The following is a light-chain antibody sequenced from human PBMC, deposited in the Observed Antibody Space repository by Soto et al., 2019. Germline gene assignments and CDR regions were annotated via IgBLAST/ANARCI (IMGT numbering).Light chain of an antibody. CDR1: QSVSSCY. J-gene: IGKJ3*01. CDR3: QQYGSSPRVT. CDR2: GAS. Sequence: EIVLTQSPGTLSLSPGERATLSCRASQSVSSCYLAWYQQKPGQAPRLLISGASSRATGIPDRFSGSGSGTDFTLTISRLEPEDFSVYYCQQYGSSPRVTFGPGTKVDIK. V-gene: IGKV3-20*01.